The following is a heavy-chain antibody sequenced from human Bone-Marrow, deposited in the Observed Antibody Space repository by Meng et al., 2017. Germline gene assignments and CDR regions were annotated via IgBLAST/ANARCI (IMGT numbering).Heavy chain of an antibody. Sequence: EVKLVESGGGLVQPGVSLRLSCAASGFSFSTYWMHWVRQAPGKGLVWVSRINSDGSSTTYADSVKGRFTISRDNAKNTLYLQMNSLRAEDTAIYYCVDSNFDYWGQGTLVTVSS. V-gene: IGHV3-74*01. CDR1: GFSFSTYW. J-gene: IGHJ4*02. D-gene: IGHD4-11*01. CDR2: INSDGSST. CDR3: VDSNFDY.